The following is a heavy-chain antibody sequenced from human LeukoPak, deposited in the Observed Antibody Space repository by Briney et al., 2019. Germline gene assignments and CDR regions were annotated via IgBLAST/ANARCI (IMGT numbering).Heavy chain of an antibody. J-gene: IGHJ4*02. CDR2: IRGRGGST. D-gene: IGHD6-6*01. CDR1: GFTFSSYA. Sequence: GGSLRLSCAASGFTFSSYAMSWVRQAPGKGLEGVSGIRGRGGSTYYADSVKGRFTISRDNSKNTLYLQMNSLRAEDTAVYYCAKASGQLVSNSFFDYWGQGTLVTVSS. CDR3: AKASGQLVSNSFFDY. V-gene: IGHV3-23*01.